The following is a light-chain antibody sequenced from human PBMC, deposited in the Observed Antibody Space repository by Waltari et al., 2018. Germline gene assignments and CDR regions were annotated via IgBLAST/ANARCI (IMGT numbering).Light chain of an antibody. V-gene: IGKV3-20*01. Sequence: EIVLTQSPVSLSLSPVERATLSCRSSQSISRCLAWYQQKPGQAPRLLIYGASNRATGVPPRFSGSGSGTDFSLTISGLEPEDSAVYYCQHHFRLPATFGQGTKVEIK. CDR3: QHHFRLPAT. CDR1: QSISRC. CDR2: GAS. J-gene: IGKJ1*01.